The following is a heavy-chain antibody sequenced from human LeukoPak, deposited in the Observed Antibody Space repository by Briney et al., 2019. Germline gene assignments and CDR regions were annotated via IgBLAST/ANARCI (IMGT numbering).Heavy chain of an antibody. V-gene: IGHV3-48*01. CDR3: AREIIAYGDLPR. CDR1: GFTFSSYS. D-gene: IGHD4-17*01. Sequence: AGGSLRLSCAASGFTFSSYSMNWVRQAPGEGLEWGSYIGSSSNTIYYAVSVKGRFTISRDNAKNSLYLQMNSLRAEDTAVYYCAREIIAYGDLPRWGQGTLVTVSS. CDR2: IGSSSNTI. J-gene: IGHJ4*02.